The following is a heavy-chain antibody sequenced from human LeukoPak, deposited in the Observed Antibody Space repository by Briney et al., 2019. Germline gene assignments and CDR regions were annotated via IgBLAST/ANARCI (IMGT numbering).Heavy chain of an antibody. CDR3: ARGPGGVGEFHY. CDR1: GGSFSSGGSS. J-gene: IGHJ4*02. D-gene: IGHD3-10*01. Sequence: SQTLSLTCAVSGGSFSSGGSSWSWIRQPPGKGLEWIGYIYHSGSTYYTPSLKSRVTISVARSKNQFSLKLSSVTAADTAVYYCARGPGGVGEFHYWGQGTLVTVSS. CDR2: IYHSGST. V-gene: IGHV4-30-2*01.